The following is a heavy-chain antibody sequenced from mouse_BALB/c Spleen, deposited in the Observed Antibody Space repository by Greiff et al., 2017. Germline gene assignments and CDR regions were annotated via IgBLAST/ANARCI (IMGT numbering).Heavy chain of an antibody. CDR2: IYPGGGYT. J-gene: IGHJ4*01. D-gene: IGHD2-10*01. CDR1: GYTFTNYW. Sequence: QVQLQQSGAELVRPGTSVKISCKASGYTFTNYWLGWVKQRPGHGLEWIGDIYPGGGYTNYNEKFKGKATLTADTSSSTAYMQLSSLTSEDSAVYFWARGNLLSSMDDWGQGNSVTGAS. CDR3: ARGNLLSSMDD. V-gene: IGHV1-63*02.